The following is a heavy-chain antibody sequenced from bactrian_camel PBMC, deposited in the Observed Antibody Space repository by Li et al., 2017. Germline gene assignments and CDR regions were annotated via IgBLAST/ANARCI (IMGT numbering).Heavy chain of an antibody. Sequence: VQLVESGGGLVQPGGSLRLSCAASGLTFSSYAMSWVRQAPGKGLEWVSSTNSGGGSAYYADSMKGRFTISRDNAKNTVYLQMNRLTSADTALYYCATAHFGYWGQGTQVTVS. CDR3: ATAHFGY. J-gene: IGHJ6*01. V-gene: IGHV3S40*01. D-gene: IGHD3*01. CDR1: GLTFSSYA. CDR2: TNSGGGSA.